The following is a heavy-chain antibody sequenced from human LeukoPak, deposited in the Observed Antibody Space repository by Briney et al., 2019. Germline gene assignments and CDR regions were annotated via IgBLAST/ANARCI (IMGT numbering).Heavy chain of an antibody. Sequence: PGGSLRLSCAASGFTFSYYAMSWVRQAPGKGLEWVSAISGSGGITYYADSVKGRFTISRDNSKNTLYLQMNSLRAEDTAVYYCASSPLSHCSGTSYQYHDAFDVWGQGTMVTVCS. D-gene: IGHD2-2*01. J-gene: IGHJ3*01. V-gene: IGHV3-23*01. CDR2: ISGSGGIT. CDR1: GFTFSYYA. CDR3: ASSPLSHCSGTSYQYHDAFDV.